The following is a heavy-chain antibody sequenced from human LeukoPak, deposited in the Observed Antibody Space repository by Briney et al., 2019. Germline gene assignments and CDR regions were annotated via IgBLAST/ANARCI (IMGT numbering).Heavy chain of an antibody. CDR3: ARGPGHGGTYYER. D-gene: IGHD1-26*01. Sequence: GGSLRVSCAASGFTFSSHWMHWVRQVPGKGLVWVLRTNRDGTTTYYAESVKGRFTVSRDNAKDTLYLQMNYLRAEDTAVYYCARGPGHGGTYYERWGQGVLVTVSS. CDR1: GFTFSSHW. V-gene: IGHV3-74*01. J-gene: IGHJ4*02. CDR2: TNRDGTTT.